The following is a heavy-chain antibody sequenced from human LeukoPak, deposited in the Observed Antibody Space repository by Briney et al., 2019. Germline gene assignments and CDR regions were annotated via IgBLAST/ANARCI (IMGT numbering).Heavy chain of an antibody. CDR1: GGSFSGYY. Sequence: SETLSLTCAVYGGSFSGYYWSWIRQPPGKGLEWIGEINHSGSTNYNPSLKSRVTISVDTSKNQFSLKLSSVTADDTAVYYCAVGCMLESRLGAYWGQGTLVTVSS. D-gene: IGHD2-8*01. V-gene: IGHV4-34*01. CDR2: INHSGST. CDR3: AVGCMLESRLGAY. J-gene: IGHJ4*02.